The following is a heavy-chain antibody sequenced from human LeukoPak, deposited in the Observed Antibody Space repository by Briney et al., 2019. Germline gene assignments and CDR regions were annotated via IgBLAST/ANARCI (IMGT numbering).Heavy chain of an antibody. CDR3: ARGGGYCSSTSCYQDWFDP. D-gene: IGHD2-2*01. Sequence: SETLSLTCTVSGGSISSSSYYWSWIRQPPGKGLEWIGYIYYSGSTNYNPSLKSRVTISVDTSKNQFSLKLSSVTAADTAVYYCARGGGYCSSTSCYQDWFDPWGQGTLVTVSS. CDR1: GGSISSSSYY. V-gene: IGHV4-61*01. J-gene: IGHJ5*02. CDR2: IYYSGST.